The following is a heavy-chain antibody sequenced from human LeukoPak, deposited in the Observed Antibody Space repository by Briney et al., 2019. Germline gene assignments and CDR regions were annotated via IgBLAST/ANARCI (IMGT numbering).Heavy chain of an antibody. CDR3: ARPAPSIRRAAAGNCYFDY. V-gene: IGHV4-4*09. D-gene: IGHD6-13*01. CDR1: GGTISSYY. Sequence: SENLSLTCTVSGGTISSYYWSWIRQPPGKGLEWIGYIYTSGSTNYNPSLKSRVAIAVDTSKNQFSLKLSSVTAADTAVYYCARPAPSIRRAAAGNCYFDYWGQGTLVTVSS. CDR2: IYTSGST. J-gene: IGHJ4*02.